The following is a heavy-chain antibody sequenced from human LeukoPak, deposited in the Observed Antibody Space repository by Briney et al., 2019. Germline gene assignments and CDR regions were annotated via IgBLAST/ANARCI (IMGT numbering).Heavy chain of an antibody. D-gene: IGHD2-21*02. J-gene: IGHJ4*02. V-gene: IGHV4-59*01. CDR2: INYSGST. CDR1: GGSISSYY. Sequence: SETLSLTCTVSGGSISSYYWSWIRQPPGKGLEWIGYINYSGSTNYNPSLKSRVTISVDTSKNQFSLKLSSVTAADTAVYYCARVGVAYCGGDCYSYYFDYWGQGTLVTVSS. CDR3: ARVGVAYCGGDCYSYYFDY.